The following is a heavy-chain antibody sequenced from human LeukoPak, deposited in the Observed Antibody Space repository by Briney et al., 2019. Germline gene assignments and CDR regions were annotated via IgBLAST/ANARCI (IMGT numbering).Heavy chain of an antibody. J-gene: IGHJ3*02. D-gene: IGHD6-13*01. CDR1: GYTFTGYY. Sequence: GASVKVSCKASGYTFTGYYMHWVRQAPGQGLEWMGIINPSGGSTSYAQKFQGRVTMTRDMSTSTVYMELSSLRSGDTAVYYCARAAEQQWAFDIWGQGTMVTVSS. V-gene: IGHV1-46*01. CDR2: INPSGGST. CDR3: ARAAEQQWAFDI.